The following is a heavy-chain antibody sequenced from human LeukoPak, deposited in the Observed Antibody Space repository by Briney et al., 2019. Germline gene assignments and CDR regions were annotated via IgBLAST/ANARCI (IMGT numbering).Heavy chain of an antibody. V-gene: IGHV3-23*01. CDR1: GFTFNTYA. D-gene: IGHD5-18*01. J-gene: IGHJ4*02. Sequence: AGGSLRLSCAASGFTFNTYAMTWLRQAPGKGLEWVSALSSTGINTYYADSVKGRFTISRDNSKNMLYLQMNGLRVEDTAVYYCAQISVDTSRDRWSDFDSWGPGILVTVSS. CDR2: LSSTGINT. CDR3: AQISVDTSRDRWSDFDS.